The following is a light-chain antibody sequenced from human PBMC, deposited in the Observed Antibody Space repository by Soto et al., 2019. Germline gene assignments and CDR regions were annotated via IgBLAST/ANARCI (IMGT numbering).Light chain of an antibody. CDR1: SSDVGAYTF. J-gene: IGLJ1*01. CDR3: SSYTSSSTHV. Sequence: QSVLTQPASVSGSPGQSITISCTGTSSDVGAYTFVSWYQQHPDKVPKLMIFDVSRRPSGVSDRFSGSKSGNTASLTISGLQTEDEADYYCSSYTSSSTHVFGSGTKLTVL. V-gene: IGLV2-14*03. CDR2: DVS.